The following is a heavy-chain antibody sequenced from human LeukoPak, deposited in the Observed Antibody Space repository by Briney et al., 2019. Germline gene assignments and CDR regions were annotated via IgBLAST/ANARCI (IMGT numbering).Heavy chain of an antibody. CDR1: GFTFSSYA. CDR2: ISGSGGST. Sequence: PGGSLRLSCAASGFTFSSYAMSWVRQAPGKGLEWVSAISGSGGSTYYADSVKGRFTISRDNSKNTLYLQMNSLRAEDTAVYYCAKGLPITMIVVVATDAFDIWGQGTMVTISS. V-gene: IGHV3-23*01. CDR3: AKGLPITMIVVVATDAFDI. D-gene: IGHD3-22*01. J-gene: IGHJ3*02.